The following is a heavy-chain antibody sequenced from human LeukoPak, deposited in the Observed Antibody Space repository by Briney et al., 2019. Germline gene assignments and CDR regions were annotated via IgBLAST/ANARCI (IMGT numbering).Heavy chain of an antibody. CDR2: IIPIFGTA. J-gene: IGHJ4*02. Sequence: GASVKVSCKASGGTFSSYAISWVRQAPGQGLEWMGGIIPIFGTANYAQKFQGRVTMTEDTSTDTAYMELSSLRSEDTAVYYCATERGIAAAGFDYWGQGTLVTVSS. D-gene: IGHD6-13*01. CDR3: ATERGIAAAGFDY. CDR1: GGTFSSYA. V-gene: IGHV1-69*06.